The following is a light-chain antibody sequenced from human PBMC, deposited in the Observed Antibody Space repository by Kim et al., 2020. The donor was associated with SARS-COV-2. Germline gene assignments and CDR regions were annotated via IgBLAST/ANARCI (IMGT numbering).Light chain of an antibody. CDR2: GKN. CDR3: NSRDSSGPVV. Sequence: SSELTLDPAVSVALGQTVRITCQGDSLRSYYASWYQQKPGQAPVLVIYGKNNRPSGIPDRFSGSSSGNTASLTITGAQAEDEADYYCNSRDSSGPVVFGG. CDR1: SLRSYY. J-gene: IGLJ2*01. V-gene: IGLV3-19*01.